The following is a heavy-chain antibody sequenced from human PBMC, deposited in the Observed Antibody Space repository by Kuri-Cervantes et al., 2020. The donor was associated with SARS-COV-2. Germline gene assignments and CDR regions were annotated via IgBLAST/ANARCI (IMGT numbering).Heavy chain of an antibody. V-gene: IGHV1-18*01. J-gene: IGHJ6*03. CDR2: ISAYNGNT. D-gene: IGHD3-10*01. CDR1: GYTFTSYG. Sequence: ASVKVSCKASGYTFTSYGISWVRQAPGQGLEWMGWISAYNGNTNYAQKLQGRVTMTTDTSTSTAYMELRSLRSDDTAVYYCARGKRMVRYSTTLLGHDSYYYYMDVWGKGTTVTVSS. CDR3: ARGKRMVRYSTTLLGHDSYYYYMDV.